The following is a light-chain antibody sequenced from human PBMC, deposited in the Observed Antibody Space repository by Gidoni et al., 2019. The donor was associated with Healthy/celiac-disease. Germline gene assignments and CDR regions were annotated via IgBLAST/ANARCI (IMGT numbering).Light chain of an antibody. CDR3: AAWDDSLNAYV. J-gene: IGLJ1*01. V-gene: IGLV1-44*01. CDR2: SNN. Sequence: QSVLTQPPSASGTPGQRVTISWSGRSSNIGSNTVNWYQQLPGTAPKLLIYSNNQRPSGVPDRCSGSKSGTSASLAISGLQSEDEADYYCAAWDDSLNAYVFGTGTKVTVL. CDR1: SSNIGSNT.